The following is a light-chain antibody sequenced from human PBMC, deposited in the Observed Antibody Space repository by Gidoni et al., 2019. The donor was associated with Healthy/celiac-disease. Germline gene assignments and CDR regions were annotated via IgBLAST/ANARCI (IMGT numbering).Light chain of an antibody. V-gene: IGLV2-11*01. Sequence: QSALTQPRSVSGSPGQSVTISCTGTSSDVGGYNYGSWYQQHPGKAPKLMIYDVSKRPSGVPDRFSGSKSGNTASLTISGLQAEDEADYYCCSYAGSYLLFGGGTKLTVL. CDR3: CSYAGSYLL. CDR2: DVS. J-gene: IGLJ2*01. CDR1: SSDVGGYNY.